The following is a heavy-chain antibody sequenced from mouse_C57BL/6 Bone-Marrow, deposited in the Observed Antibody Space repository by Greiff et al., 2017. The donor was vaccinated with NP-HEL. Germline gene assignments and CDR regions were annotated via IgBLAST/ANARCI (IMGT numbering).Heavy chain of an antibody. CDR3: TRRITTVVADYAMDY. Sequence: VQLQQSGTVLARPGASVKMSCKTSGYTFTSYWMHWVKQRPGQGLEWIGAIYPGNSDTSYNQKFKGKAKLTAVTSASTAYMELSSLTNEDSAVYYCTRRITTVVADYAMDYWGQGTSVTVSS. CDR1: GYTFTSYW. J-gene: IGHJ4*01. CDR2: IYPGNSDT. V-gene: IGHV1-5*01. D-gene: IGHD1-1*01.